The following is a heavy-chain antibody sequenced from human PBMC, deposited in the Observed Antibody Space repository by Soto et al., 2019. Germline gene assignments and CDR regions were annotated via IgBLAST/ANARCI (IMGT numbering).Heavy chain of an antibody. V-gene: IGHV4-31*03. CDR1: GGSISSAAYY. D-gene: IGHD5-18*01. CDR2: VSHSGST. Sequence: QVRLQESGPGLVKPSQTLSLTCTVSGGSISSAAYYWSWIRQHPGKGLEWIGYVSHSGSTYYNPALKSRVISSVDTSKNQFSLSLTSVTATDRAVYYCAREYTYGSNFFDCWGQGARVTVSS. J-gene: IGHJ4*02. CDR3: AREYTYGSNFFDC.